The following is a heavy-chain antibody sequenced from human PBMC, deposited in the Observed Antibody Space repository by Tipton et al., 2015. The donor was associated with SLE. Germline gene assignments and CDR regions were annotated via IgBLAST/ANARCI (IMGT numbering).Heavy chain of an antibody. J-gene: IGHJ4*02. CDR1: GFPFSSFW. V-gene: IGHV3-74*03. CDR3: ASLSAPSDY. Sequence: SLRLSCAASGFPFSSFWMHWVRQRPGKRPVWVSEISPQESTTTYADSVEGRFAVSRDNAKNTLFLEMNSLGVDDTAVYYCASLSAPSDYWGQGTLVTVSS. CDR2: ISPQESTT.